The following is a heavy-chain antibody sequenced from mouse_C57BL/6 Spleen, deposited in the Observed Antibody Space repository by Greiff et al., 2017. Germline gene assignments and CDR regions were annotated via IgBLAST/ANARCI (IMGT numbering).Heavy chain of an antibody. V-gene: IGHV1-82*01. CDR2: IYPGDGDT. CDR3: ARGGIYYYGSSPCFDY. J-gene: IGHJ2*01. Sequence: QVQLQQSGPELVKPGASVKISCKASGYAFSSSWMNWVKQRPGKGLEWIGRIYPGDGDTNYNGKFKGKATLTADKSSSTAYMQLSSLTSEDSAVYFCARGGIYYYGSSPCFDYWGQGTTLTVSS. CDR1: GYAFSSSW. D-gene: IGHD1-1*01.